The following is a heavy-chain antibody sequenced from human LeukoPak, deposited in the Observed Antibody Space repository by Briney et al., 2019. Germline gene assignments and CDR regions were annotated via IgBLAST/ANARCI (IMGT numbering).Heavy chain of an antibody. CDR3: ARSRSGYSYDHAAFEI. CDR1: DGSINSYY. D-gene: IGHD5-18*01. CDR2: IYHSGST. V-gene: IGHV4-59*12. Sequence: SETLSLTCSVSDGSINSYYWNWIRRPPGKGLEWIGEIYHSGSTNYNPSLKSRVTISVDKSKNQFSLKLSSVTAADTAVYYCARSRSGYSYDHAAFEIWGQGTNGHRLF. J-gene: IGHJ3*02.